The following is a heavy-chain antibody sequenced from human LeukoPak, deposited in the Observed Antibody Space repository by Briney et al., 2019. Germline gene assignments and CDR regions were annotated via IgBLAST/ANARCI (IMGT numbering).Heavy chain of an antibody. D-gene: IGHD3-9*01. CDR3: ARYSYDILTGYPRGWFDP. CDR1: GGSISSYY. CDR2: IYYSGST. Sequence: PSETLSLTCTVSGGSISSYYWSWIRQPPGKGLEWIGYIYYSGSTNYNPSLKSRVTISVDTSKNQFSLKLSSVTAADTAVYYCARYSYDILTGYPRGWFDPWGQGTLVTVSS. J-gene: IGHJ5*02. V-gene: IGHV4-59*01.